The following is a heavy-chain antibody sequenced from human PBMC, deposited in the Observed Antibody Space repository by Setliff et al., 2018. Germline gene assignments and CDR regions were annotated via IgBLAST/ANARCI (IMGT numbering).Heavy chain of an antibody. CDR2: ISPYSGNT. J-gene: IGHJ4*02. V-gene: IGHV1-18*01. CDR3: SRLVRFCTRTVCQRLSGDDF. D-gene: IGHD3-10*01. Sequence: ASVKVSCKASGYTFTNYGVTWVRQAPGQGLEWMGWISPYSGNTYYAPELQGRVTLTTDTSTTTAYLELRSLRSDDSAVYFCSRLVRFCTRTVCQRLSGDDFWGQGTRVTVSS. CDR1: GYTFTNYG.